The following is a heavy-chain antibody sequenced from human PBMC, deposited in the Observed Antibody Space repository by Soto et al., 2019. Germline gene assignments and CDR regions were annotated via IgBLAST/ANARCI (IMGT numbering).Heavy chain of an antibody. CDR2: IYYSGST. Sequence: SETLSLTCTVSGGPASSGSYYWSWIRQPPGKGLEWIGYIYYSGSTNYNPSLKSRVTISVDTSKNQFSLKLSSVTAADTAVYYCARDAWGVGATDYWGQGTLVTVSS. CDR3: ARDAWGVGATDY. J-gene: IGHJ4*02. V-gene: IGHV4-61*01. D-gene: IGHD1-26*01. CDR1: GGPASSGSYY.